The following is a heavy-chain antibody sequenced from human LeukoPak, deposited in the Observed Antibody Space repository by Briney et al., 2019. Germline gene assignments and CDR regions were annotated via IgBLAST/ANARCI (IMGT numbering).Heavy chain of an antibody. Sequence: GGSLRLSCAASGFTFSSYAMSWVRQAPGKGLEWVSGISGSGGSTYYADSVKGRFAISRDNSKDTLYLQMNSLRAEDTAVYYCAKERGGYFYGQFDYWGQGTLVTVSS. V-gene: IGHV3-23*01. J-gene: IGHJ4*02. CDR2: ISGSGGST. D-gene: IGHD5-18*01. CDR1: GFTFSSYA. CDR3: AKERGGYFYGQFDY.